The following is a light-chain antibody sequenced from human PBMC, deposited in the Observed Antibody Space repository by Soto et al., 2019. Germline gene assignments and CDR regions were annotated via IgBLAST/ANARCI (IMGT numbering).Light chain of an antibody. CDR3: QQYADSPLT. J-gene: IGKJ4*01. CDR1: EPIRNTY. V-gene: IGKV3-20*01. Sequence: EIVLTQSPDTLSLSPGERATLSCRTSEPIRNTYVAWYQQKPGQAPRLLIYGASSRAIGIPDRFSGGGSGTDYTLTISRLEPDDFALYYCQQYADSPLTFGGGTK. CDR2: GAS.